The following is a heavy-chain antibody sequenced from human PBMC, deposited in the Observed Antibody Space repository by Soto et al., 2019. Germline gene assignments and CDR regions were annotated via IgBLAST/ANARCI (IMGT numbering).Heavy chain of an antibody. J-gene: IGHJ4*02. Sequence: QSGGSLRLSCAASGFTFSSYGMHWVRQAPGKGLEWVAVISYDGSNKYYADSVKGRFTISRDNAKNSLYLQMNSLRAEDTAVYYCARPLADYYFDYWGQGTLVTVSS. CDR1: GFTFSSYG. CDR3: ARPLADYYFDY. D-gene: IGHD2-15*01. CDR2: ISYDGSNK. V-gene: IGHV3-30*03.